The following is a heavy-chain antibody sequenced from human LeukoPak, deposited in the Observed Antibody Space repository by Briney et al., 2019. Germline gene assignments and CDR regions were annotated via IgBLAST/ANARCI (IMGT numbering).Heavy chain of an antibody. CDR1: GFTLSNFG. CDR3: ARDLSVRYYDFWSGYSLDY. V-gene: IGHV3-30*02. Sequence: GGSLRLSCAASGFTLSNFGMHWVRQAPGKGLEWVAFIRFDGSLKYYSDSVRGRFTISRDNAKNTLYLQMSSLRAEDTAVYYCARDLSVRYYDFWSGYSLDYWGQGTLVTVSS. J-gene: IGHJ4*02. CDR2: IRFDGSLK. D-gene: IGHD3-3*01.